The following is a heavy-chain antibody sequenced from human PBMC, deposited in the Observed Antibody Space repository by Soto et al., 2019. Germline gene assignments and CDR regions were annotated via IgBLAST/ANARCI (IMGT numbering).Heavy chain of an antibody. CDR1: GGMFSKFA. CDR3: GSLSRLGFFGIEK. J-gene: IGHJ4*02. D-gene: IGHD3-3*01. V-gene: IGHV1-69*13. CDR2: FIPLFCPA. Sequence: SVKVSLKTSGGMFSKFAFTRVRQAPGQGVGWVGGFIPLFCPANNARKFKGRLTIIAEESAGIVNMEPSSLTSDDTAVYYCGSLSRLGFFGIEKWGPGTMVTVSS.